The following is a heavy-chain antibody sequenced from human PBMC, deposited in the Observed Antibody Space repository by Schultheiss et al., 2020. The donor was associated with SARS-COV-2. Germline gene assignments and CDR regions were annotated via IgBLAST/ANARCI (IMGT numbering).Heavy chain of an antibody. CDR1: GFTFSSYA. J-gene: IGHJ2*01. CDR3: ARPSVVTARSWYFDL. D-gene: IGHD2-21*02. CDR2: ISYDGSNK. Sequence: GGSLRLSCAASGFTFSSYAMHWVRQAPGKGLEWVAVISYDGSNKYYADSVKGRFTISRDNSKNTLYLQMNSLRAEDTAVYYCARPSVVTARSWYFDLWGRGTLVTVSS. V-gene: IGHV3-30-3*01.